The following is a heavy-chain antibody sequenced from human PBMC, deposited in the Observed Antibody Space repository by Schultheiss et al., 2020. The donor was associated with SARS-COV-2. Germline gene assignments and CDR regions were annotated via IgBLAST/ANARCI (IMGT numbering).Heavy chain of an antibody. J-gene: IGHJ5*02. D-gene: IGHD3-3*01. CDR2: ISSSSSYI. CDR3: AKAGNYYDFWSGYLERNWFDP. CDR1: GFTFSSYA. V-gene: IGHV3-21*04. Sequence: GGSLRLSCAASGFTFSSYAMHWVRQAPGKGLEWVSSISSSSSYIYYADSVKGRFTISRDNSKNTLYLQMNSLRAEDTAVYYCAKAGNYYDFWSGYLERNWFDPWGQGTLVTVSS.